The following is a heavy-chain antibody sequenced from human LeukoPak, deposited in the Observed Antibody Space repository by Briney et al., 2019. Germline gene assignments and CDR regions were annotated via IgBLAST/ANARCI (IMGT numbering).Heavy chain of an antibody. D-gene: IGHD1-26*01. J-gene: IGHJ4*02. Sequence: GESLQISFKGSGYGFTSYWIGWVRQMPGKGLEWMGFIYPGDSDTRYSPSFQGQVDISADKSISTAYLQWSSLKASDTAKYYCARLEVGATNDYWGQGTLVTVSS. CDR1: GYGFTSYW. CDR3: ARLEVGATNDY. CDR2: IYPGDSDT. V-gene: IGHV5-51*01.